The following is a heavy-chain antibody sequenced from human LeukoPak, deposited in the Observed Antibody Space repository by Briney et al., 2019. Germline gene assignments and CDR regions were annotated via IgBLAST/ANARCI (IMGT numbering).Heavy chain of an antibody. CDR3: ARVPDILTGYPDY. CDR1: GFTFSSYA. V-gene: IGHV3-30-3*01. D-gene: IGHD3-9*01. J-gene: IGHJ4*02. CDR2: ISYDGSNK. Sequence: PGRSLRLSCAASGFTFSSYAMHWVRQAPGKGLEWVAVISYDGSNKYYADSVKGRFTISRDNSKNTLYLQMNSLRAEDTAVYYCARVPDILTGYPDYWGQGTLVTVSS.